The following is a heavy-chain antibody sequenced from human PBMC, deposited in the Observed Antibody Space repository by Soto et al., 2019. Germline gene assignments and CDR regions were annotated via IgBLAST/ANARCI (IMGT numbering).Heavy chain of an antibody. D-gene: IGHD3-22*01. Sequence: ASVKVSCKASGYTFTGYYMHWVRQAPGQGLEWMGWINPNSGGTNYAQKFQGRVTMTRDTSISTAYMELSRLRSDDTAVYYCASDYYDSSGYYHYYYGMDVWGQGTTVTSP. J-gene: IGHJ6*02. CDR3: ASDYYDSSGYYHYYYGMDV. V-gene: IGHV1-2*02. CDR1: GYTFTGYY. CDR2: INPNSGGT.